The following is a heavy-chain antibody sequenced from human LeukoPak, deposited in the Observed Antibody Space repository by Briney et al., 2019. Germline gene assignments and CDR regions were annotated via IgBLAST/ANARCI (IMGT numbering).Heavy chain of an antibody. V-gene: IGHV3-7*01. J-gene: IGHJ4*02. D-gene: IGHD6-6*01. CDR1: GFTFGDFA. CDR3: ARDSGYSSSSGFDY. Sequence: GGSLRLSCTASGFTFGDFAMSWVRQAPGKGLEWVANIKQDGSDKYYVDSVKGRFTISRDNAKNSLYLQMNSLRAEDTALFYCARDSGYSSSSGFDYWGQGTLVTVSS. CDR2: IKQDGSDK.